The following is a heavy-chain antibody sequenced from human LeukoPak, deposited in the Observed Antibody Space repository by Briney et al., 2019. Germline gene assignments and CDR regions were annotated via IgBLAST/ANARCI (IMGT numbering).Heavy chain of an antibody. D-gene: IGHD6-19*01. CDR1: GFTFSSYG. V-gene: IGHV3-33*01. J-gene: IGHJ4*02. CDR2: IWYDGSNK. CDR3: AREGYSSGWFRN. Sequence: GGSLRLSCAASGFTFSSYGMHWVRQAPGKGLEWVAVIWYDGSNKYYADSVKGRFTISRDNSKNTLYLQMNSLKADDTAVYYCAREGYSSGWFRNWGQGTLVTVSS.